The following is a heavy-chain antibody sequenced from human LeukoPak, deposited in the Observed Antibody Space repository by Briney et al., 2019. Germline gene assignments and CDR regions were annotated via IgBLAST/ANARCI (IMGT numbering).Heavy chain of an antibody. CDR1: GFTFSSYG. J-gene: IGHJ4*02. Sequence: PGRSLRLSCAASGFTFSSYGMHWVRQAPGKGLEWVAVMYYDGISKYYADSVKGRFTISRDNSKNTLYLQMNSLRLEDTAVYYCARDYYCSGDSCLYFDYWGQGTLVTVSS. V-gene: IGHV3-33*01. CDR2: MYYDGISK. CDR3: ARDYYCSGDSCLYFDY. D-gene: IGHD2-15*01.